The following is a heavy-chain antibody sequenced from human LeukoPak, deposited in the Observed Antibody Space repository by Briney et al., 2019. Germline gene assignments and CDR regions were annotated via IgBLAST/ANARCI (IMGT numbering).Heavy chain of an antibody. CDR2: ISAYNGNT. D-gene: IGHD2-15*01. CDR1: GYTFTSYG. CDR3: ARTEEDIVVVVAVDFDY. V-gene: IGHV1-18*01. Sequence: ASVKVSCKASGYTFTSYGISWVRQAPGQGLEWMGWISAYNGNTHYAQILQGRVTMTTDTSTSTAYMELRSLRSDDTAVYYCARTEEDIVVVVAVDFDYWGQGTLVTVSS. J-gene: IGHJ4*02.